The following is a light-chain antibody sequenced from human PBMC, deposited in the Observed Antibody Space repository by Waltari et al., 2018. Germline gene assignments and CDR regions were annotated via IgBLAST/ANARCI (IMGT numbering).Light chain of an antibody. CDR1: QTTTGSW. J-gene: IGKJ4*01. V-gene: IGKV3-20*01. CDR2: GAS. Sequence: EIVLTQSPGTLSASPGERVPVPCRASQTTTGSWLTWYHQKPGQAPRLLIYGASNRAPGIPDRFSGSGSGTDFTLTISRLEPEDSAVYYCQQYDGSVVTFGGGTKVEIK. CDR3: QQYDGSVVT.